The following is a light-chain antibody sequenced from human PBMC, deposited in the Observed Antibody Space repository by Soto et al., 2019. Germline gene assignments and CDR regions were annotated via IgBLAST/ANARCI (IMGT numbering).Light chain of an antibody. Sequence: EIVMTQSPANLSVSPGDRATLSCRASQSVSSNLAWYQQKPGQGTRLLIYGASTRATGIPARFSGSGSGTEFTLTISSLQSEDCAVYYCQQYNKWPPYTFGQGTKVEIK. CDR3: QQYNKWPPYT. CDR1: QSVSSN. V-gene: IGKV3-15*01. J-gene: IGKJ2*01. CDR2: GAS.